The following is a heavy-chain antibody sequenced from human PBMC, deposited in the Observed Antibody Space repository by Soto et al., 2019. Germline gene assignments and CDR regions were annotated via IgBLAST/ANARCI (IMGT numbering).Heavy chain of an antibody. J-gene: IGHJ6*02. D-gene: IGHD6-19*01. V-gene: IGHV3-9*01. CDR3: AKAQGGSSVYGMDV. CDR2: ISWNSGSI. CDR1: GFTFDDYA. Sequence: GGSLRLSCAASGFTFDDYAMHWVRRAPGKGLEWVSGISWNSGSIGYADSVKGRFTISRDNAKNSLYLQMNSLRAEDTALYYCAKAQGGSSVYGMDVWGQGTTVTVSS.